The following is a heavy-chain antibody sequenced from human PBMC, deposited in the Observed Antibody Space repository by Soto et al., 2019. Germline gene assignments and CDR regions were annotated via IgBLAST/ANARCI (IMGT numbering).Heavy chain of an antibody. D-gene: IGHD6-6*01. V-gene: IGHV1-2*02. CDR2: INPNSGGT. J-gene: IGHJ6*02. Sequence: ASVKVSCKASGYTFTGYYMHWVRQAPGQGLEWMGWINPNSGGTNYAQKCQGRVTMTRDTSISTAYMELSRLRSDDTAVYYCAGRQLVHYYYYGMDVWGQGTTVTVSS. CDR3: AGRQLVHYYYYGMDV. CDR1: GYTFTGYY.